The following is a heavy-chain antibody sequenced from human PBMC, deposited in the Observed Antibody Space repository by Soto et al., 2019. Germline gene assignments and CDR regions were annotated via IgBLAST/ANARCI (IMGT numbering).Heavy chain of an antibody. V-gene: IGHV4-59*08. CDR3: VRQGIGNLHGLVDV. CDR2: VYYTGGT. CDR1: SGPSSSHN. Sequence: QVQLQQSGPGLVKPSETLSLTCTVSSGPSSSHNCGWIRQPPGRGLEWIGYVYYTGGTSYNPSLKSRVTISADTSTNPISLTLSSVTAADTAVYYCVRQGIGNLHGLVDVWGQGTTVSVSS. D-gene: IGHD1-1*01. J-gene: IGHJ6*02.